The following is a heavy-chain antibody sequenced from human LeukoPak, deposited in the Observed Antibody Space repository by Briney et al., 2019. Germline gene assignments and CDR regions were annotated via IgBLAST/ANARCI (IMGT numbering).Heavy chain of an antibody. D-gene: IGHD3-10*01. CDR3: ARDSHYYGSGSYANLLFNY. J-gene: IGHJ4*02. CDR1: GFTVSSNY. CDR2: IYSGGST. V-gene: IGHV3-66*01. Sequence: PGGSLRLSCAVSGFTVSSNYMSWVRQAPGKGLEWVSVIYSGGSTYYADSVKGRFTISRDNSKNTLYLQMNSLRAEDTAVYYCARDSHYYGSGSYANLLFNYWGQGTLVTVSS.